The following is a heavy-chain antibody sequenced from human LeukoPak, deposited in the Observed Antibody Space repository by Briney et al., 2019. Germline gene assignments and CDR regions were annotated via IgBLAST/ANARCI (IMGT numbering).Heavy chain of an antibody. CDR3: ARGYCSGGNCYYFDL. V-gene: IGHV4-59*01. D-gene: IGHD2-15*01. J-gene: IGHJ2*01. CDR1: GGSISNYY. Sequence: SETLSLTCTVSGGSISNYYWNWIRQPPGKGLEWIGYFYYGGSTNYNPSLKSRVTISVDTSKNQISLKLSSVTAADTAMYYCARGYCSGGNCYYFDLWGRGTLVTVSS. CDR2: FYYGGST.